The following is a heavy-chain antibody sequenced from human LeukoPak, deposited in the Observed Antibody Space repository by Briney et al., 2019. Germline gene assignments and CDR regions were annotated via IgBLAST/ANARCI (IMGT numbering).Heavy chain of an antibody. CDR1: GFTFSSFE. Sequence: PGGSLRFSCVASGFTFSSFEINWVRQAPGKGLEWVSYISSSGNTMYNADSVKGRFTISRDNAKNSLYLQMNSLRAEDTAVYYCARDKQAKMGKDAFDIWGQGTMVTVSS. V-gene: IGHV3-48*03. J-gene: IGHJ3*02. CDR2: ISSSGNTM. CDR3: ARDKQAKMGKDAFDI. D-gene: IGHD1-26*01.